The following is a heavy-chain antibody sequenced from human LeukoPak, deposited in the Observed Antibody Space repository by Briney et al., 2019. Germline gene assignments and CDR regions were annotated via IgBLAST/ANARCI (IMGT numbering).Heavy chain of an antibody. D-gene: IGHD3-10*01. V-gene: IGHV4-34*01. Sequence: SETLSLTCAVYGGSFSGYYWSWIRQPPGKGLEWIGEINHSGSTNYNPSLKSRVTISVDTSKNQFSLKLSSVTAADTAVYYCARRVWFGEFLTHFDYWGQGTLVTVSS. J-gene: IGHJ4*02. CDR1: GGSFSGYY. CDR3: ARRVWFGEFLTHFDY. CDR2: INHSGST.